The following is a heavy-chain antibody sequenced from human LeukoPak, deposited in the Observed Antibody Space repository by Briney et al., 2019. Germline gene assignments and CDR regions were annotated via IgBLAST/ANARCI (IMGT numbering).Heavy chain of an antibody. CDR1: GGSFSGYY. CDR3: ARGLLSGYYYY. D-gene: IGHD3-3*01. Sequence: PSETLSLTCAVYGGSFSGYYWSWIRQPPGKGLEWIGEINHSGSTNYNPSLKSRVTISVDTSKNQFSLKLSSVTAADTAVYYCARGLLSGYYYYWGQGTLVTASS. J-gene: IGHJ4*02. V-gene: IGHV4-34*01. CDR2: INHSGST.